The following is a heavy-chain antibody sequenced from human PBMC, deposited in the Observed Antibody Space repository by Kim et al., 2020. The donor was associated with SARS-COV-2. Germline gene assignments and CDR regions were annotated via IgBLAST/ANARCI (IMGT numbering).Heavy chain of an antibody. V-gene: IGHV3-30*02. J-gene: IGHJ4*02. CDR1: GFTFSSSG. D-gene: IGHD6-19*01. Sequence: GGSLRLSCAASGFTFSSSGMHWVRQAPGKGLEWVAFIWYDGSNKYYADSVKGRFTISRDNSKSTLYLQMNSLRVEDTAVYFCAKGGSGSGCSLTHWGQGARVSVSS. CDR2: IWYDGSNK. CDR3: AKGGSGSGCSLTH.